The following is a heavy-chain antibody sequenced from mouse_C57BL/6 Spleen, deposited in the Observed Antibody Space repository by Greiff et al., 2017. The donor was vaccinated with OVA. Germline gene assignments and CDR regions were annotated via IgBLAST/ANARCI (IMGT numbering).Heavy chain of an antibody. CDR1: GYAFSSYW. CDR2: IYPGDGDP. CDR3: AREDGGFAY. J-gene: IGHJ3*01. Sequence: VKLQESGAELVKPGASVKISCKASGYAFSSYWMTWVKQRPGKGLEWIGQIYPGDGDPNYNGKFKGKATLTADKSSSTSYMQLSSLTSEDSAVYFGAREDGGFAYWGQGTLGTVSA. V-gene: IGHV1-80*01.